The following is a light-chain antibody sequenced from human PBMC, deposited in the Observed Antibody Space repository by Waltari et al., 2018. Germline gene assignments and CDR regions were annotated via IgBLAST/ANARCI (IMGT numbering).Light chain of an antibody. CDR2: GKN. CDR3: NXRDSSGNHXV. Sequence: SSELTQDPAVSVALGQTVRITXQGDSLRSXXASWYQQKPGQAPVLVIYGKNNRPSGIPDRFSGSSSGNTASLXITGAQAEDEADYYCNXRDSSGNHXVFGGGTKLTVL. J-gene: IGLJ3*02. CDR1: SLRSXX. V-gene: IGLV3-19*01.